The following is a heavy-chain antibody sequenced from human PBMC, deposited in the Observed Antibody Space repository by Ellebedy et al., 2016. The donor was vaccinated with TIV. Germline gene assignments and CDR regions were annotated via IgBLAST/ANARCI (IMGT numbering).Heavy chain of an antibody. J-gene: IGHJ6*02. V-gene: IGHV3-21*01. CDR1: GFTFSSYS. CDR3: ARGITMVRDYGMDV. Sequence: GGSLRLXCAASGFTFSSYSMNWVRQAPGKGLEWVSSISSSSSYIYYADSVKGRFTISRDNAKNSLYLQMNSLRAEDTAVYYCARGITMVRDYGMDVWGQGTTVTVSS. CDR2: ISSSSSYI. D-gene: IGHD3-10*01.